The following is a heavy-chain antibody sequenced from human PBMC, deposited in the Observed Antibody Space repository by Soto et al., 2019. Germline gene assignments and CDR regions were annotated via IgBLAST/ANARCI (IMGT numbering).Heavy chain of an antibody. CDR3: TTDQGGGSCYSCYYYGMDV. Sequence: GGSVRLSCAASGFTFSNAWMSWVRQAPGKGLEWVGRIKSKTDGGTTDYAAPVKGRFTISRDDSKNTLYLQMNSLKTEDTAVYYCTTDQGGGSCYSCYYYGMDVWGQGTTVTVSS. V-gene: IGHV3-15*01. CDR1: GFTFSNAW. J-gene: IGHJ6*02. CDR2: IKSKTDGGTT. D-gene: IGHD2-15*01.